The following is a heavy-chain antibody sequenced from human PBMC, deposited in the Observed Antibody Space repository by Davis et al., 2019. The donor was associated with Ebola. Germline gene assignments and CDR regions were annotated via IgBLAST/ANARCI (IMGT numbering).Heavy chain of an antibody. D-gene: IGHD3-22*01. CDR2: ITGSGGSA. V-gene: IGHV3-23*01. CDR1: GFTFSSYA. Sequence: PGGSLRLSCAASGFTFSSYAMIWVRQAPGKGLEWVSTITGSGGSAYYADSVKGRFTISRDNSKNTLYLQMNSLRAEDTAVYYCAKSGVAYDSSGYYDYWGQGTLVTLSS. J-gene: IGHJ4*02. CDR3: AKSGVAYDSSGYYDY.